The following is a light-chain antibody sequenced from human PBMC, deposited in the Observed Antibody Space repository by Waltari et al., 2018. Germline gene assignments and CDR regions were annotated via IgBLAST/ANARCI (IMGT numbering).Light chain of an antibody. CDR1: QSISSW. CDR3: QQYNSYWT. Sequence: DIQMTQYPSTLSASVGDRVTITCRASQSISSWLAWYQQKPGKAPKLLIYKASSLESGVPSRFSGSGSGTEFTLTISSLQPDDFATYYRQQYNSYWTFGQGTKVEIK. V-gene: IGKV1-5*03. J-gene: IGKJ1*01. CDR2: KAS.